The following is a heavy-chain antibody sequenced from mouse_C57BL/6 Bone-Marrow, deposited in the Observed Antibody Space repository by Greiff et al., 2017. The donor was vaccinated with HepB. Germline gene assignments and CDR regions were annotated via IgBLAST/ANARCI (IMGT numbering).Heavy chain of an antibody. J-gene: IGHJ4*01. V-gene: IGHV1-82*01. CDR3: ARSPYYYGSSPYYAMDY. Sequence: VKLQESGPELVKPGASVKISCKASGYAFSSSWMNWVKQRPGKGLEWIGRIYPGDGDTNYNGKFKGKATLTADKSSSTAYMQLSSLTSEDSAVYFCARSPYYYGSSPYYAMDYWGQGTSVTVSS. CDR2: IYPGDGDT. CDR1: GYAFSSSW. D-gene: IGHD1-1*01.